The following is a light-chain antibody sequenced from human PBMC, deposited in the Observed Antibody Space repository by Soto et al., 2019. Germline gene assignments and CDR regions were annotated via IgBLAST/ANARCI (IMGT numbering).Light chain of an antibody. J-gene: IGKJ5*01. CDR3: QQYNNWPFS. V-gene: IGKV3-15*01. CDR2: DVS. CDR1: QGVTTN. Sequence: EIVMTQSPATLSVSPGERATLSCRAGQGVTTNFAWYQQKSGQSPRILIYDVSIRATGVPARFSGTGSETDFTLTISGLQSEDSAVYFCQQYNNWPFSFGQGTRLEIK.